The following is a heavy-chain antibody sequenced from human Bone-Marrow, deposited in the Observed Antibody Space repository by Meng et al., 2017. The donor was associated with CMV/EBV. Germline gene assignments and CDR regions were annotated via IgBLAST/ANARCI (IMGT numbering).Heavy chain of an antibody. CDR3: ARDRGSTYYDFWSGYYDLYYYYGMDV. J-gene: IGHJ6*02. D-gene: IGHD3-3*01. V-gene: IGHV1-8*01. CDR2: MNPNSGNT. Sequence: ASVKVSCKASGYTFTSYDINWVRQATGQGLEWMGWMNPNSGNTGYAQKFQGRVTMTRNTSISTAYMELSSLRSEDTAVYYCARDRGSTYYDFWSGYYDLYYYYGMDVWGQGTTVTVSS. CDR1: GYTFTSYD.